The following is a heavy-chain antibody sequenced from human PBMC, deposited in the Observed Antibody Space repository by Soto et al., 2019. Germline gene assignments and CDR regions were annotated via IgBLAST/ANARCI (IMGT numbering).Heavy chain of an antibody. J-gene: IGHJ4*02. CDR3: ARDRLLYGDYPQRHFDY. CDR2: INHSGST. CDR1: GGSFSGYY. D-gene: IGHD4-17*01. Sequence: PSETLSLTCAVYGGSFSGYYWSWIRQPPGKGLEWIGEINHSGSTNYNPSLKSRVTISVDTSKNQFSLKLSSVTAADTAVYYCARDRLLYGDYPQRHFDYWGQGTLVTVSS. V-gene: IGHV4-34*01.